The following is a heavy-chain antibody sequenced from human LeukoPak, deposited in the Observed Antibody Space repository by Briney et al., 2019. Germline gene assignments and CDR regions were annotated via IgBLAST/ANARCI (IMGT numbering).Heavy chain of an antibody. D-gene: IGHD4-17*01. V-gene: IGHV3-49*04. CDR2: IRSKAYGGTT. CDR3: TRIMTTVTHSFDY. Sequence: GGSLRLSCTASGFTFGDCAMSWVRQAPGKGLEWVGFIRSKAYGGTTEYAASVKGRFTISRDDSKSIAYLQMNSLKTEDTAVYYCTRIMTTVTHSFDYWGQGTLVTVSS. CDR1: GFTFGDCA. J-gene: IGHJ4*02.